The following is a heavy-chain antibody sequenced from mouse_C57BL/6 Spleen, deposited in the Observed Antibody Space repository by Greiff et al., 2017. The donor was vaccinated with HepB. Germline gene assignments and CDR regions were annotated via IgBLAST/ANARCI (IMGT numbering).Heavy chain of an antibody. J-gene: IGHJ4*01. CDR3: ARGELMYYAMDY. CDR2: IYPRSGNT. V-gene: IGHV1-81*01. D-gene: IGHD1-3*01. Sequence: VQLQQSGAELARPGASVKLSCKASGYTFTSYGISWVKQRTGQGLEWIGEIYPRSGNTYYNEKFKGKATLTADKSSSTAYMELRSLTSEDSAVYFCARGELMYYAMDYWGQGTSVTVSS. CDR1: GYTFTSYG.